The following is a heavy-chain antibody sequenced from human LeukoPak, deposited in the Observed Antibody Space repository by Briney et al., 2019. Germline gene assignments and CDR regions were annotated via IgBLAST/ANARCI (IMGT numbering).Heavy chain of an antibody. CDR1: GDSVSSSYY. CDR2: IHYSNYP. Sequence: SETLSLTCTVSGDSVSSSYYWSWVRQPPGKGLEWIGYIHYSNYPEYNPSFKSRVIISLDTPKSQFSLKLSSVTAADTAVYYCARRAGGREFDSWGQGTLVTVSS. V-gene: IGHV4-61*01. J-gene: IGHJ4*02. CDR3: ARRAGGREFDS. D-gene: IGHD1-26*01.